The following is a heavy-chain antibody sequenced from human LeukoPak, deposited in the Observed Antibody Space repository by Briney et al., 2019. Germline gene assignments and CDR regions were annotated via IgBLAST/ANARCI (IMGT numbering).Heavy chain of an antibody. CDR1: GGSITSYY. CDR3: VAYSDSWFEY. Sequence: PSETLSLTCTVSGGSITSYYWAWIRQPAGKGLEWIGRIDTSGSTKYNPSLESRVSMSIDTSKNQLSLEVRPVTAAGTAVYYCVAYSDSWFEYWGQGALVTVSS. D-gene: IGHD6-13*01. J-gene: IGHJ4*02. V-gene: IGHV4-4*07. CDR2: IDTSGST.